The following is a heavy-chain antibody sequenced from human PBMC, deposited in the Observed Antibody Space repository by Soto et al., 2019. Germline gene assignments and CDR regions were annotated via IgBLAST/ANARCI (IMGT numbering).Heavy chain of an antibody. J-gene: IGHJ4*02. Sequence: QVQLVQSGAEVKKPGSSVKVSCKASGGTFSSYTISWVRQAPGQGLEWMGRIIPILGIANYAQKFQGRVTITADKSTSTAYMERSSLRSEDTAVYYCAREGEIYDSSGYSHPTLYYWVQGTLGTVSS. D-gene: IGHD3-22*01. V-gene: IGHV1-69*08. CDR1: GGTFSSYT. CDR2: IIPILGIA. CDR3: AREGEIYDSSGYSHPTLYY.